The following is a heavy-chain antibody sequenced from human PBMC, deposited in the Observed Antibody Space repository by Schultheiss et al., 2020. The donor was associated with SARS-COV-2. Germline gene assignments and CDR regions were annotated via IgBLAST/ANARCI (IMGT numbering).Heavy chain of an antibody. Sequence: SETLSLTCAVYGGSFSGYYWSWIRQPAGKGLEWIGRIYTSGSTNYNPSLKSRVTISVDKSKNQFSLKLSSVTAADTAVYYCARDDYGDRLYYYYGMDVWGQGTTVTVSS. CDR2: IYTSGST. V-gene: IGHV4-4*07. CDR3: ARDDYGDRLYYYYGMDV. CDR1: GGSFSGYY. J-gene: IGHJ6*02. D-gene: IGHD4-17*01.